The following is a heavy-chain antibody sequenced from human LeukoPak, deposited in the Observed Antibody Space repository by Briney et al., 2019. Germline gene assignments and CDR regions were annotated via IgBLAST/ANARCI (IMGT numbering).Heavy chain of an antibody. CDR3: ARTADYYDSSGYYWVLGEDLDY. Sequence: PGGSLRLSCAASGFTFSIYAMSWVRQAPGKGLEWVSVIYSGGSTYYADSVKGRFTISRDNSKNTLYLQMNSLRAEDTAVYYCARTADYYDSSGYYWVLGEDLDYWGQGTLVTVSS. J-gene: IGHJ4*02. CDR2: IYSGGST. D-gene: IGHD3-22*01. CDR1: GFTFSIYA. V-gene: IGHV3-66*01.